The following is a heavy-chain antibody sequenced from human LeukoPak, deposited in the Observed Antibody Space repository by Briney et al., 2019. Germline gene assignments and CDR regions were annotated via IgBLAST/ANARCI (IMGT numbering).Heavy chain of an antibody. CDR2: ISNSGGST. D-gene: IGHD6-6*01. V-gene: IGHV3-23*01. Sequence: PGGSLRLSCAASGFTFSSYAMNWVRQAPGKGLEWVSGISNSGGSTYYADSVKARFTISRDNSKNTLYLQMNGLRAEATAVYCCAKETSSSFDYWGQGTLVTVSS. J-gene: IGHJ4*02. CDR3: AKETSSSFDY. CDR1: GFTFSSYA.